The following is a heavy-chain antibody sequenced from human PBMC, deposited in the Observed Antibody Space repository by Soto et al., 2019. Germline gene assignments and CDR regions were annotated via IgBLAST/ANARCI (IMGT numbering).Heavy chain of an antibody. V-gene: IGHV1-46*01. D-gene: IGHD2-2*01. CDR3: AREEGWGYCSSTSCYDAFDI. J-gene: IGHJ3*02. Sequence: RASVKVSCKASGYTFTSYYMHWVRQAPGQGLEWMGIINPSGGSTSYAQKFQGRVTMTRDTSTSTVYMELSSLRSEDTAVYYCAREEGWGYCSSTSCYDAFDIWGQGTMVTVSS. CDR1: GYTFTSYY. CDR2: INPSGGST.